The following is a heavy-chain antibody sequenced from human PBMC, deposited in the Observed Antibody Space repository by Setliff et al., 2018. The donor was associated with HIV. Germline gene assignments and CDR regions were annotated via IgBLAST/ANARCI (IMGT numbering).Heavy chain of an antibody. J-gene: IGHJ6*02. D-gene: IGHD2-15*01. CDR2: ISGGGGTT. V-gene: IGHV3-23*01. CDR3: ATDQNVRPRYYGMDV. CDR1: GFTFSSYE. Sequence: PGGSLRLSCAASGFTFSSYEMNWVRQTPGKGLEWVAAISGGGGTTYYGDSLRGRLTLSRDISKNTVYLQMNRLRAEDTAVYFCATDQNVRPRYYGMDVWGRGTTVTVSS.